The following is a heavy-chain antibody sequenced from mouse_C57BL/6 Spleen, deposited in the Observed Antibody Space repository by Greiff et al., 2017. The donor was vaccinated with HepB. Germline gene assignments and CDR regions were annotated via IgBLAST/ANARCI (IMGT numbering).Heavy chain of an antibody. CDR1: GYSFTGYF. CDR3: ARNPTTVVADYAMDY. Sequence: VHVKQSGPELVKPGDSVKISCKASGYSFTGYFMNWVMQSHGKSLEWIGRINPYNGDTFYNQKFKGKATLTLDKSSSTAHMELRSLTSEDSAVYYCARNPTTVVADYAMDYWGQGTSVTVSS. V-gene: IGHV1-20*01. J-gene: IGHJ4*01. D-gene: IGHD1-1*01. CDR2: INPYNGDT.